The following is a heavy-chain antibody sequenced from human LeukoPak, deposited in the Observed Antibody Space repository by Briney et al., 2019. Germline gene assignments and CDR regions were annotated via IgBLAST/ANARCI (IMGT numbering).Heavy chain of an antibody. CDR1: GLTFSSHW. J-gene: IGHJ3*02. D-gene: IGHD2-15*01. V-gene: IGHV3-74*01. Sequence: PGGSLRLSCAASGLTFSSHWMHWVRQAPGKGLVWVSRITNDGSSTTYADSVKGRFTISRDNAKNTLYLQMNSLRAEDTAVYYCEGVAAYAFDIWGQGTMVTVSS. CDR2: ITNDGSST. CDR3: EGVAAYAFDI.